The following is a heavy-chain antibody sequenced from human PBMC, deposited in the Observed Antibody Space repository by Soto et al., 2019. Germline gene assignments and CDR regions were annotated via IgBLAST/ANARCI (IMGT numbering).Heavy chain of an antibody. J-gene: IGHJ6*02. CDR1: GSTFSSYS. CDR3: ATLGYCSSTSCYGDYYYYGMDV. CDR2: ISSSSYI. Sequence: GGSLRLSCAASGSTFSSYSMNWVRQAPGKGLEWVSSISSSSYIYYADSVKGRFTISRDNAKNSLYLQMNSLRAEDTAVYYCATLGYCSSTSCYGDYYYYGMDVWGQGTTVTVSS. V-gene: IGHV3-21*01. D-gene: IGHD2-2*01.